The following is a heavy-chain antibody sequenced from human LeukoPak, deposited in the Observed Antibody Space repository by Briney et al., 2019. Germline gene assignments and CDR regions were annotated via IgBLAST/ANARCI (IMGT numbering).Heavy chain of an antibody. V-gene: IGHV4-39*07. CDR3: ARSSDIVVVVAAPWFPPTHWFDP. D-gene: IGHD2-15*01. CDR1: GGSISSGGYY. CDR2: IYYSGST. J-gene: IGHJ5*02. Sequence: SETLSLTCTVSGGSISSGGYYWSWIRQPPGKGLEWIGSIYYSGSTYYNPSLKSRVTISVDTSKNQFSLKLSSVTAADTAVYYCARSSDIVVVVAAPWFPPTHWFDPWGQGTLVTVSS.